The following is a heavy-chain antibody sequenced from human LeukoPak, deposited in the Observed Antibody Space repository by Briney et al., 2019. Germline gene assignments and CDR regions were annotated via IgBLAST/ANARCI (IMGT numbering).Heavy chain of an antibody. D-gene: IGHD3-22*01. CDR3: ARGGYYDSRTFDY. V-gene: IGHV4-59*08. J-gene: IGHJ4*02. CDR1: GDSISSYY. CDR2: IYYSGST. Sequence: SETLSLTCTVSGDSISSYYWSWIRQPPGKGLEWIGYIYYSGSTNYNPSLKSRVTISVDTSKNQFSLKLSSVTAADTAVYYCARGGYYDSRTFDYWGQGTLVTVSS.